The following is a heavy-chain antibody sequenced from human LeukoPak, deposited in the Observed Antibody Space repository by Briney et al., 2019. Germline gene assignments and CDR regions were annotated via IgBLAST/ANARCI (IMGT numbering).Heavy chain of an antibody. J-gene: IGHJ6*02. CDR1: GYTFTGYY. V-gene: IGHV1-2*02. D-gene: IGHD5/OR15-5a*01. Sequence: ASVKVSCKASGYTFTGYYMHWVRQAPGQGLEWMGWINPNSGGTNYAQKFQGRVTMTRDTSISTAYMELSRLRSDDTAVYYCARHSVPEWYYYYYGMDVWGQGTTVTVSS. CDR2: INPNSGGT. CDR3: ARHSVPEWYYYYYGMDV.